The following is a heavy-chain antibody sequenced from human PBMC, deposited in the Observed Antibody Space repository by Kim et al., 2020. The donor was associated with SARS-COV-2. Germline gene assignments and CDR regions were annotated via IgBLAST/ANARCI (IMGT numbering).Heavy chain of an antibody. D-gene: IGHD3-3*01. Sequence: SETLSLTCSVSGVSMTNYYWSWLRQPPGKGLEWIGYIYYSGSTEYNPSLKSRVSITVETSRNQFSLKLSAVSAADTAVYYCARIFRVELQAVTRRVWFDPWGQGTGVTVAS. J-gene: IGHJ5*02. V-gene: IGHV4-59*13. CDR2: IYYSGST. CDR1: GVSMTNYY. CDR3: ARIFRVELQAVTRRVWFDP.